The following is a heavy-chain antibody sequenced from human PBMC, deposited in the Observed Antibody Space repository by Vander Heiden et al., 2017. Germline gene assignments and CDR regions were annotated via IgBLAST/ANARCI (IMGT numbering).Heavy chain of an antibody. J-gene: IGHJ3*02. CDR3: ARESGYCSSTRCTFDI. CDR1: GFTFSDYY. CDR2: ISSSGSTI. V-gene: IGHV3-11*01. D-gene: IGHD2-2*03. Sequence: QVQLVESGGGLVKPGGSLRLSCAASGFTFSDYYMSWIRQAPGKGLEWVSYISSSGSTIYYADSVKGRFTISRDNAKNSLDLKMNSLRAEETAVYYCARESGYCSSTRCTFDIWGQGTMVTVSS.